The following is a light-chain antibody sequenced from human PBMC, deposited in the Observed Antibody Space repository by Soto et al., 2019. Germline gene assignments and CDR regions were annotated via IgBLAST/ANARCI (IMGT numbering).Light chain of an antibody. CDR3: QQSYSIPRT. CDR1: QSISRY. J-gene: IGKJ2*01. V-gene: IGKV1-39*01. Sequence: IQMTQSPSSLSASVGDRVAITCRASQSISRYLRWYQQKPGKAPKLLIYAASTLESGVPSRFSGSGSGTEFTLTISSLQPEDFATYYCQQSYSIPRTFGQGTELEIK. CDR2: AAS.